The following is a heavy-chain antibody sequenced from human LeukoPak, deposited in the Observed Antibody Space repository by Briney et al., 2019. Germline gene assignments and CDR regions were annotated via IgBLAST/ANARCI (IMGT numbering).Heavy chain of an antibody. CDR1: GGSISSYY. V-gene: IGHV4-59*01. D-gene: IGHD2-15*01. Sequence: SETLSLTCTVSGGSISSYYWSWIRQPPGKGLEWIGYIYYSGSTNYNPSLKSRVTISVDTSKNQFSLKLSSVPAADTAVYYCARVLVCSGGSCYSGFVGAFDIWGQGTMVTVSS. J-gene: IGHJ3*02. CDR3: ARVLVCSGGSCYSGFVGAFDI. CDR2: IYYSGST.